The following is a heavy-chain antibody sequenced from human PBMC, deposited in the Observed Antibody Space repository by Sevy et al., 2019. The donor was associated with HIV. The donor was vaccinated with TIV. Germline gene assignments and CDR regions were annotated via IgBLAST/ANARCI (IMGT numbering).Heavy chain of an antibody. CDR2: ISSSSNYI. CDR3: ARPYGTGSWEAFDI. V-gene: IGHV3-21*01. Sequence: GGCLRLSCAASGFTFSTYTMNWVRQAPGKGLEWVSSISSSSNYIYYADSVKGRFTISRDNAKNSLYLQMNSLRAEDTAVYYCARPYGTGSWEAFDIWGHGTMVTVSS. CDR1: GFTFSTYT. D-gene: IGHD3-10*01. J-gene: IGHJ3*02.